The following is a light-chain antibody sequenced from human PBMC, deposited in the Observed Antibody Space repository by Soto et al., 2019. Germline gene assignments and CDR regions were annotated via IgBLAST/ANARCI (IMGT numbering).Light chain of an antibody. CDR1: QSVLSSSNNKNY. CDR3: QQFYCAPLT. V-gene: IGKV4-1*01. J-gene: IGKJ4*01. CDR2: WAS. Sequence: DFVMTQSPDSLAVSLGERATINCKSSQSVLSSSNNKNYLAWYQQKPGQPPKLLIYWASTRESGVPDRFSGSGSGTDFTLPIRSLQAEDVAVYYCQQFYCAPLTFGGGTKVQIK.